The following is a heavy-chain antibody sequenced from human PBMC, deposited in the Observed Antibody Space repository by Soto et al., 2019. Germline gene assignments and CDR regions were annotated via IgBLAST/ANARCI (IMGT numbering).Heavy chain of an antibody. J-gene: IGHJ3*02. CDR2: ISACNGNT. CDR1: GYTFTSYG. Sequence: SSVKVSCKASGYTFTSYGISWVRQAPGQGLEWMGWISACNGNTNYAQKLQGRVTMTTDTSTSTAYMELRSLRSDDTAVYYCARGYYDFWSGYYARRKNDAFDIWGQGTMVTVSS. V-gene: IGHV1-18*01. CDR3: ARGYYDFWSGYYARRKNDAFDI. D-gene: IGHD3-3*01.